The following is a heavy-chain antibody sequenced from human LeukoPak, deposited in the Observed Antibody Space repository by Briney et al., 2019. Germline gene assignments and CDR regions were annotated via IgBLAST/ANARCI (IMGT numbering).Heavy chain of an antibody. Sequence: SETLSLTCTVSGASISSYYWSWIRQPPGKGLEWIGYIYYSGSTNYNPSLKSRVTISVDTSKNQFSLKLSSVTAADTAVYYCAREAGYCSGGSCHYYFGYWGQGTLVTVSS. D-gene: IGHD2-15*01. V-gene: IGHV4-59*01. CDR3: AREAGYCSGGSCHYYFGY. CDR2: IYYSGST. CDR1: GASISSYY. J-gene: IGHJ4*02.